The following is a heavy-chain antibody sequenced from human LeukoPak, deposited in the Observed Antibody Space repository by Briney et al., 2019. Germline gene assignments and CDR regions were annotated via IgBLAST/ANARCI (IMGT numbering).Heavy chain of an antibody. J-gene: IGHJ4*02. Sequence: PGGSLRLSCAASGFTFSSYAMHWVRQAPGKGLEWVAVISYDGSNKYYADSVKGRFTISRDNSKNTLYLQMNSLRAEDTAVYYCARLQWLLQGFDYWGQGTLVTVSS. CDR2: ISYDGSNK. CDR1: GFTFSSYA. CDR3: ARLQWLLQGFDY. D-gene: IGHD6-19*01. V-gene: IGHV3-30*04.